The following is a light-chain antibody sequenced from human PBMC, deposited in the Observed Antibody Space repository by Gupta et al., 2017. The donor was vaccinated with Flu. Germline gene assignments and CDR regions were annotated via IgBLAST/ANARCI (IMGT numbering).Light chain of an antibody. J-gene: IGKJ4*01. CDR3: QQYGSSPLT. V-gene: IGKV3-20*01. CDR1: QTVSSNY. CDR2: GAS. Sequence: GTLSLSPGERATLSCRASQTVSSNYLAWYQQKPGQAPRLLIYGASSRATGIPDRFSGSGSGTDFTLTISRLEPEDFAVFYCQQYGSSPLTFGGGTKLEIK.